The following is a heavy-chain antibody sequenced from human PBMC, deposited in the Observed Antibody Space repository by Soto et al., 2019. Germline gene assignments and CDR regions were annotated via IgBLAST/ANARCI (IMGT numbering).Heavy chain of an antibody. D-gene: IGHD6-13*01. Sequence: PSETLSLTCTVSGGSISSYYWSWIRQPPGKGLEWIGYIYYSGSTNYNPSLKSRVTISVDTSKNQFSLKLSSVTAADTAVYYCARQQLLRDYYYYGMDVWGQGTTVTVS. CDR3: ARQQLLRDYYYYGMDV. CDR1: GGSISSYY. V-gene: IGHV4-59*01. J-gene: IGHJ6*02. CDR2: IYYSGST.